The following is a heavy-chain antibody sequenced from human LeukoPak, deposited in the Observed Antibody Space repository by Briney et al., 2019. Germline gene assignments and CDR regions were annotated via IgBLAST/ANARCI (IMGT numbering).Heavy chain of an antibody. CDR1: GGSFSGYY. Sequence: PSETLSLTCAVYGGSFSGYYWSWIRQPPGKGLEWIGEINHSGSTNYNPSLTSRVTISVDTSKNQISLKLSSVTAADTAVYYCARGSQINTAMVYLGYWGQGTLVTVSS. V-gene: IGHV4-34*01. D-gene: IGHD5-18*01. J-gene: IGHJ4*02. CDR2: INHSGST. CDR3: ARGSQINTAMVYLGY.